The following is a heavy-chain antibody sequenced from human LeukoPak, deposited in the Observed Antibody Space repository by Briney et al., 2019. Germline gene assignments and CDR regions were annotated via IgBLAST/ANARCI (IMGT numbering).Heavy chain of an antibody. Sequence: PGRSLRLSCAASGFTFDDYAMHWVRQAPGKGLEWVSGISWNSGSIGYADSVKGRFTISRDNAKNSPYLQMNSLRAEDTALYYCAKGYGSGSYYSPDYWGQGTLVTVSS. CDR3: AKGYGSGSYYSPDY. CDR1: GFTFDDYA. CDR2: ISWNSGSI. J-gene: IGHJ4*02. D-gene: IGHD3-10*01. V-gene: IGHV3-9*01.